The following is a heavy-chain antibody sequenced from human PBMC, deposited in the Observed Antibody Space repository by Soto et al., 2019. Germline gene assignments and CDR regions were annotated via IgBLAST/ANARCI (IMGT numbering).Heavy chain of an antibody. CDR1: GFTFSSYS. V-gene: IGHV3-21*01. CDR3: ARDTTVDTAMDFLASYYYYGMDV. CDR2: ISSSSSYI. Sequence: GGSLRLSCAASGFTFSSYSMNWVRQAPGKGLEWVSSISSSSSYIYYADSVKGRFTISRDNAKNSLYLQMNSLRAEDTAVYYCARDTTVDTAMDFLASYYYYGMDVWGQGTTVTVSS. J-gene: IGHJ6*02. D-gene: IGHD5-18*01.